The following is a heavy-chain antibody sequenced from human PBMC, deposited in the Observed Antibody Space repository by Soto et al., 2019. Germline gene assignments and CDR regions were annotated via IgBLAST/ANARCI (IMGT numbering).Heavy chain of an antibody. D-gene: IGHD6-13*01. CDR3: ASLPPPRWYSSSWHDY. J-gene: IGHJ4*02. Sequence: QLQLQESGPGLVKPSETLSLTCTVSGGSISSSSYYWGWIRQPPGKGLEWIGSIYYSGSTYYNPSLKSRVTISVDTSKNQCSLKLSSVTAADTAVYYCASLPPPRWYSSSWHDYWGQGTLVTVSS. CDR1: GGSISSSSYY. V-gene: IGHV4-39*01. CDR2: IYYSGST.